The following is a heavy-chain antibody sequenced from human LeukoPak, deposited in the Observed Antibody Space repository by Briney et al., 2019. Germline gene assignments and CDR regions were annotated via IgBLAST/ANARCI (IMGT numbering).Heavy chain of an antibody. V-gene: IGHV1-69*04. Sequence: SVKVSCKASGGTFSSYAISWVRQAPGQGLEWMGRIIPILGIANYARKFQGRVTITADKSTSTAYMELSSLRSEDTAVYYCARSRRGPPNYDSSGYYLDYWGQGTLVTVSS. J-gene: IGHJ4*02. CDR2: IIPILGIA. CDR3: ARSRRGPPNYDSSGYYLDY. D-gene: IGHD3-22*01. CDR1: GGTFSSYA.